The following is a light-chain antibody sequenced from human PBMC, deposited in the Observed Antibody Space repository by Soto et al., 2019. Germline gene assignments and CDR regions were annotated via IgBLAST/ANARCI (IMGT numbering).Light chain of an antibody. CDR3: QKYNSPPLT. Sequence: DIQMTQSPSSLSASLGDRVTITCRASQGIGGYLTWFQQKPGKVPKLLIYAASTLQSGVPSRFSGSGSGTDFTLSISSLQPEDFATYYCQKYNSPPLTFGGGNKVEIK. CDR1: QGIGGY. V-gene: IGKV1-27*01. CDR2: AAS. J-gene: IGKJ4*01.